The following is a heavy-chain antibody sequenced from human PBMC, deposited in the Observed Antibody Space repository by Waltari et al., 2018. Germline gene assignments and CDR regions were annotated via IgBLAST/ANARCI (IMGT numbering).Heavy chain of an antibody. J-gene: IGHJ6*02. CDR3: ARDGRVVLEWYGMDV. CDR1: GFTFSSYS. CDR2: ISSSSSYR. Sequence: EVQLVESGGGLVKPGGSLRLSCAASGFTFSSYSMNWVRKAPGKGLEGVSSISSSSSYRYDADAGKGRFSISRDNGKNALYRQMNSLRADDTAVYYCARDGRVVLEWYGMDVWGQGTTVTVSS. V-gene: IGHV3-21*01. D-gene: IGHD2-15*01.